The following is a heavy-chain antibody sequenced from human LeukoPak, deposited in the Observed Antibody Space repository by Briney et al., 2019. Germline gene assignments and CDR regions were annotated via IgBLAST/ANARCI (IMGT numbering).Heavy chain of an antibody. D-gene: IGHD3-10*01. CDR1: GGSISSGSYY. V-gene: IGHV4-61*02. CDR2: IYTSGST. J-gene: IGHJ6*02. Sequence: SQTLSLTCTVSGGSISSGSYYWSWIRQPAGKGLEWIGRIYTSGSTNYNPSLKSRVTISVDTSKSQFSPKLSSVTAADTAVYYCARTWLGYYGMDVWGQGTTVTVSS. CDR3: ARTWLGYYGMDV.